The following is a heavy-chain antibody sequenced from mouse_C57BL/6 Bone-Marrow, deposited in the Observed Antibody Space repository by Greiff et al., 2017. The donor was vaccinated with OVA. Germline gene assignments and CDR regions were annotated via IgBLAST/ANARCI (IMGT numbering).Heavy chain of an antibody. CDR3: TGPTDYSNYDAMDY. Sequence: DVMLVESGGGLVQPGGSMKLSCVASGFTFSNYWMNWVRQSPEQGLEWVAQIRLKSDNSATHYAESVKGRFTISRDDSKSSVYLQMNNLRAEDTGIDYCTGPTDYSNYDAMDYWGQGTSVTVSS. V-gene: IGHV6-3*01. J-gene: IGHJ4*01. D-gene: IGHD2-5*01. CDR1: GFTFSNYW. CDR2: IRLKSDNSAT.